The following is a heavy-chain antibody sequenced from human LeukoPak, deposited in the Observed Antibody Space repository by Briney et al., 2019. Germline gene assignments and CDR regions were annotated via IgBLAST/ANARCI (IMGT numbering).Heavy chain of an antibody. CDR3: AADVIYESD. CDR1: GFTFSNSA. Sequence: SVKVSCKASGFTFSNSAMQWVRQARGQRLEWIGWIVVGSGNTNYAQKFQERVTITSDMSTSTAYMELSSLRSEDTAIYYCAADVIYESDWGQGTLVTVSS. J-gene: IGHJ4*02. V-gene: IGHV1-58*02. D-gene: IGHD2/OR15-2a*01. CDR2: IVVGSGNT.